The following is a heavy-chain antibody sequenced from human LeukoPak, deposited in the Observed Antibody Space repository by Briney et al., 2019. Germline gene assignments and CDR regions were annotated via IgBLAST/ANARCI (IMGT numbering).Heavy chain of an antibody. CDR3: ARGSRSRTSDEFDY. J-gene: IGHJ4*02. CDR1: GGSISSYY. D-gene: IGHD1-26*01. CDR2: IYTSGST. V-gene: IGHV4-4*07. Sequence: PSETLSLTCTVSGGSISSYYWSWIRQPAGKGLEWIGRIYTSGSTNYNPSLKSRVTMSVDTSKNQFSLKLSSVTAADTAVYYCARGSRSRTSDEFDYWGQGTLVTVSS.